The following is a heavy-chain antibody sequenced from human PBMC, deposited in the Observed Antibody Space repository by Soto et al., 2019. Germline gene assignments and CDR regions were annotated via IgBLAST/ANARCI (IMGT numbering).Heavy chain of an antibody. D-gene: IGHD3-16*02. CDR2: INHSGST. CDR1: GGCFSGYY. Sequence: PWETLSLTCAVYGGCFSGYYWSWIRQPPGKGLEWIGEINHSGSTNYNPSLKSRVTISVDTSKNQFSLKLSSVTAADTAVYYCARGDYVCGSYRYPIQGLDYRGQGTLV. CDR3: ARGDYVCGSYRYPIQGLDY. V-gene: IGHV4-34*01. J-gene: IGHJ4*02.